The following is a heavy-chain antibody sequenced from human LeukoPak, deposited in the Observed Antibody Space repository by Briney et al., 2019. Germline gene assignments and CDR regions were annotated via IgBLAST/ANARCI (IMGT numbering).Heavy chain of an antibody. D-gene: IGHD3-22*01. J-gene: IGHJ4*02. V-gene: IGHV3-48*03. CDR3: ARDGPSYYDSSGYYYDYFDY. CDR2: ISSSGSTI. CDR1: GFTFSSYE. Sequence: PGGSLRLSCAASGFTFSSYEMNWVRQAPGKGLEWVSYISSSGSTIYYADSVKGRFTISRDNAKNSLYLQMNSLRAEDTAVYYCARDGPSYYDSSGYYYDYFDYWGQGTLVTVSS.